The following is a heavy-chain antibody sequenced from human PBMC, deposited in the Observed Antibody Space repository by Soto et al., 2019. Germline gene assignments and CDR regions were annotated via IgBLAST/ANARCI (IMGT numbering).Heavy chain of an antibody. Sequence: GGSLRLSCAASGFTFSSYGMHWVRQAPGKGLEWVALIWFDGSDKYYTESVKGRFTISRDNSKSTLYLQMNSLRAEDTAVYYCARLYCSAASCYSVGDFDIRGQGTMVTVSS. D-gene: IGHD2-15*01. CDR3: ARLYCSAASCYSVGDFDI. CDR2: IWFDGSDK. CDR1: GFTFSSYG. V-gene: IGHV3-33*01. J-gene: IGHJ3*02.